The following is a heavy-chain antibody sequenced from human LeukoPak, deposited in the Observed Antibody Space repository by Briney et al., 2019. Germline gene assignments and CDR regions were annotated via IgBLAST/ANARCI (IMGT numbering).Heavy chain of an antibody. J-gene: IGHJ4*02. CDR3: ARVRSGSYHLIGY. CDR1: GGSFSGYY. D-gene: IGHD3-10*01. Sequence: PSETLSLTCAVYGGSFSGYYWSWIRQSPGKGLEWIGEINHSGSTNYNPSLKSRVTISIDTSKKQFSLKLKSVTAADTAVFYCARVRSGSYHLIGYWGQGTLVTVSS. V-gene: IGHV4-34*01. CDR2: INHSGST.